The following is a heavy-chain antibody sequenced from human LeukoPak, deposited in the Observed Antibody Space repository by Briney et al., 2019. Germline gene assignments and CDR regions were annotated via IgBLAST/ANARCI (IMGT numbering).Heavy chain of an antibody. V-gene: IGHV3-7*03. D-gene: IGHD6-19*01. Sequence: PGGSLRLSCAASGFTFSSYWMSWVRQAPGKGLEWVANIKQDGSEKYYVDSVKGRFTISRDNSKNTLYLQMNSLRAEDTAVYYCAKTPRYSSGWYFDYWGQGTLVTVSS. CDR1: GFTFSSYW. J-gene: IGHJ4*02. CDR3: AKTPRYSSGWYFDY. CDR2: IKQDGSEK.